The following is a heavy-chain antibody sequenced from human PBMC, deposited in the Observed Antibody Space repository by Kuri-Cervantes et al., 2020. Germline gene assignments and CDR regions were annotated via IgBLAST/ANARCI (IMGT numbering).Heavy chain of an antibody. Sequence: GGSLRLSCAASGFTFSSYWMHWVRQAPGKGLEWVSYISSSSSTIYYADSVKGRFTISRDNAKNSLYLQVNSLRDEDTAVYYCARVSHPNPPYYYYGMDVWGQGTTVTVSS. V-gene: IGHV3-48*02. CDR2: ISSSSSTI. CDR3: ARVSHPNPPYYYYGMDV. CDR1: GFTFSSYW. J-gene: IGHJ6*02.